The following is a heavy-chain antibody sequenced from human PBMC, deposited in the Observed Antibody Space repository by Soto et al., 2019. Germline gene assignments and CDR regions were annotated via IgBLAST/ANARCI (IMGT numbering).Heavy chain of an antibody. CDR3: ARERGSKSMDV. D-gene: IGHD2-15*01. CDR1: VFTFSNYW. Sequence: WWSLRLSCSASVFTFSNYWMTWFRQAPGKGLEWVANIRQDGSEGSYVDSVKGRFTISRDNAKVSLFLQMNSLRAEDTAVYYCARERGSKSMDVWGQGTTVTVSS. V-gene: IGHV3-7*03. CDR2: IRQDGSEG. J-gene: IGHJ6*02.